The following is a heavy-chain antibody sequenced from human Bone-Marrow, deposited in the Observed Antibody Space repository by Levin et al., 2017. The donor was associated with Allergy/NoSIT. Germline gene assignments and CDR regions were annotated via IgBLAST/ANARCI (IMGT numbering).Heavy chain of an antibody. Sequence: AGGSLRLSCAVSGLTFTDSQFNWVRQAPGKGLEWLSFINIASNNIFYADSIKGRFTTSTDNARNSLYLQMSSLRAEDTAVYYCAKDRGGAAADYWGQGTLVTVSS. D-gene: IGHD3-10*01. CDR1: GLTFTDSQ. CDR2: INIASNNI. V-gene: IGHV3-48*01. CDR3: AKDRGGAAADY. J-gene: IGHJ4*02.